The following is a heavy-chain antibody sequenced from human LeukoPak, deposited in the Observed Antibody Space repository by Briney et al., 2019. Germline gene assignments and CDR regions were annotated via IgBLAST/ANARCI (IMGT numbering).Heavy chain of an antibody. J-gene: IGHJ4*02. D-gene: IGHD5-18*01. CDR2: IYYSGST. Sequence: PSETLSLTCTVSGGSISSYYWSWIRQPPGMGLEWIGYIYYSGSTNYNPSLKSRVTISVDTSKNQFSLKLSSVTAADTAVYYCATLDTAMVPGAFDYWGQGTLVTVSS. V-gene: IGHV4-59*01. CDR1: GGSISSYY. CDR3: ATLDTAMVPGAFDY.